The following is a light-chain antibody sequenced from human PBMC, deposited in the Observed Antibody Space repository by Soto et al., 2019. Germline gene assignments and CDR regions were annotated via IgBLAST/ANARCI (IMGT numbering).Light chain of an antibody. CDR1: QSFLHSDGKTY. V-gene: IGKV2D-29*01. CDR2: EVS. Sequence: DIVMTQTPLSLSVTPGQPASISCKSSQSFLHSDGKTYLCWYLQKPGQPPQLVIYEVSNRFSGVSDRFSGSGLGTDFTLKISRVEAEDVGVYYCMQSIQLPITFGQGTRLEIK. J-gene: IGKJ5*01. CDR3: MQSIQLPIT.